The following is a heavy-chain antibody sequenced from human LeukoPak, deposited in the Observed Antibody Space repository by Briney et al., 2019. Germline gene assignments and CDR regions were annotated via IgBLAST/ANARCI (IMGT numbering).Heavy chain of an antibody. V-gene: IGHV1-2*02. CDR1: GFTFSSYG. D-gene: IGHD1-26*01. J-gene: IGHJ4*02. Sequence: NPGGSLRLSCAASGFTFSSYGMHWVRQAPGQGLEWMGWINPNSGGTNYAQKFQGRVTMTRDTSISTAYMELSRLRSDDTAVYYCARRRGGGLDFDYWGQGTLVTVSS. CDR2: INPNSGGT. CDR3: ARRRGGGLDFDY.